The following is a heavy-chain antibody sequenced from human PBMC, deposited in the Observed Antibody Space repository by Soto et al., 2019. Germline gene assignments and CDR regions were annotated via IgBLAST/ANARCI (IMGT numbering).Heavy chain of an antibody. CDR3: ARDLRPATAIWPRGFDY. V-gene: IGHV1-69*13. CDR1: GGTFSSYA. CDR2: IIPIFGTA. D-gene: IGHD2-21*02. J-gene: IGHJ4*02. Sequence: GASVKVSCKASGGTFSSYAISWVRQAPGQGLEWMGGIIPIFGTANYAQKFQGRVTITADESTSTAYMELSSLRSEDTAVYYCARDLRPATAIWPRGFDYWGQGTLVTVSS.